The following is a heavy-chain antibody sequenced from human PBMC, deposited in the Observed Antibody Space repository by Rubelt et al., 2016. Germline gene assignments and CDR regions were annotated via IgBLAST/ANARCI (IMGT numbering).Heavy chain of an antibody. J-gene: IGHJ4*02. CDR1: GFSISSAYYW. CDR2: IYWDDDK. V-gene: IGHV2-5*02. CDR3: AHRRAGSSLRSWTFDY. D-gene: IGHD2-2*01. Sequence: QESGPGLVKPPETLSLTCTVSGFSISSAYYWGWIRQPPGKALEWLALIYWDDDKRYSPSLKSRLTITKDTSKNQVVLTLTKMDHVETATYFCAHRRAGSSLRSWTFDYWGQGTLVTVSS.